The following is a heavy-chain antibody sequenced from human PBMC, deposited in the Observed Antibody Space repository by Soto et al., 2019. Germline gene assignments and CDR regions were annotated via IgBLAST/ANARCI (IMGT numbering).Heavy chain of an antibody. CDR1: GFTFSSYA. Sequence: EVQLLESGGGLVQPGGSLRLSCAASGFTFSSYAMSWVRQAPGKGLEWVSANSGSGGSTYYADSVKGRFTISRDNSKNTMYLQMNSLRAEDTAVYYCAKDYYDYIWGSYRYTEGPNNKLDYWGQGTLVTVSS. D-gene: IGHD3-16*02. CDR2: NSGSGGST. V-gene: IGHV3-23*01. CDR3: AKDYYDYIWGSYRYTEGPNNKLDY. J-gene: IGHJ4*02.